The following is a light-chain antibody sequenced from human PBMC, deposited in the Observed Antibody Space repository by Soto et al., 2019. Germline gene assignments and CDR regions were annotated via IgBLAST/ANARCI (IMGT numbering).Light chain of an antibody. Sequence: DIQLTQSPSSLSASVGDRVTITSQASQDINRYLNWYQQKPGKAPKLLIYDASNLQTGVTSRFSGSGSETSFTLVISSLQPEDIATYYCQQYDDDIRTFVGETKME. CDR2: DAS. J-gene: IGKJ4*01. CDR3: QQYDDDIRT. V-gene: IGKV1-33*01. CDR1: QDINRY.